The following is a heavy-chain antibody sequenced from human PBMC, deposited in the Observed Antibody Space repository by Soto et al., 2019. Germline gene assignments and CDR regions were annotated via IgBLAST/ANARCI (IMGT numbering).Heavy chain of an antibody. J-gene: IGHJ4*02. CDR3: ARGGHVVVVTADLDY. V-gene: IGHV1-46*04. Sequence: QVQLMQSGAEVKKPGASVKVSCKASGDTFSDYYIHWVRQAPGQGLEWMGTVNPSGGHTTYSQHLLGRVTXTXXXSXXTLHMELTSLTSEDTAVYYCARGGHVVVVTADLDYWGQGTLVTVSS. CDR2: VNPSGGHT. CDR1: GDTFSDYY. D-gene: IGHD2-21*02.